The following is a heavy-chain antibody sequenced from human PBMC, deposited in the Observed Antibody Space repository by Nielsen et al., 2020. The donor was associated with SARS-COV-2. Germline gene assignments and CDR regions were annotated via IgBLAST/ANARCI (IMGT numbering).Heavy chain of an antibody. Sequence: SCAASGFTFDDYAVHWVRPAPGKGLEWVSGISWNSGSIGYADSVKGRFTISRDNAKNSLYLQMNSLRAEDTALYYCAKERLAVAGTYAFDIWGQGTMVTVSS. D-gene: IGHD6-19*01. CDR3: AKERLAVAGTYAFDI. CDR2: ISWNSGSI. V-gene: IGHV3-9*01. CDR1: GFTFDDYA. J-gene: IGHJ3*02.